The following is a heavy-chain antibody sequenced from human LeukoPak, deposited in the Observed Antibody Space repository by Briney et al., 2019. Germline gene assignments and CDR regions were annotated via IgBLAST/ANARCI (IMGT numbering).Heavy chain of an antibody. CDR3: ARVRAVAVYY. D-gene: IGHD6-19*01. V-gene: IGHV4-34*01. CDR2: INHSGST. CDR1: GGSFSGYY. J-gene: IGHJ4*02. Sequence: TSETLSLTCAVYGGSFSGYYWSWIRQPPGKGLEWIGEINHSGSTNYNPSLKSRVTISVDTSKNQFSLKLSSVTAADTAVYYCARVRAVAVYYWGQGTLVTVSS.